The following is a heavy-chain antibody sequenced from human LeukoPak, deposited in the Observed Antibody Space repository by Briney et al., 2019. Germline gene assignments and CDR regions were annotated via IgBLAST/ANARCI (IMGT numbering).Heavy chain of an antibody. CDR2: ISYDGSNK. CDR1: GFTFSSYA. CDR3: ARGYYDFWSGYYTLDY. D-gene: IGHD3-3*01. J-gene: IGHJ4*02. Sequence: GGSLRLSCAASGFTFSSYAMHWVRQAPGKGLEWVAVISYDGSNKYYADSVKGRFTISRDNSKSTLYLQMNSLRAEDTAVYYCARGYYDFWSGYYTLDYWGQGTLVTVSS. V-gene: IGHV3-30*04.